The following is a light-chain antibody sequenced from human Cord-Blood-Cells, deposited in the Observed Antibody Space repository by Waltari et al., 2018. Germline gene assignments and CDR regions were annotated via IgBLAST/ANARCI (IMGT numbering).Light chain of an antibody. Sequence: SSELTHDPAVSVALGQPVRITCQGDSLRSYCASWYQQKPGQAPVLVIYSKNNRPSGIPDRFSGSSSGNTASLTITGAQAEDEADYYCNSRDSSGNHVVFGGGTKLTVL. CDR2: SKN. J-gene: IGLJ2*01. CDR3: NSRDSSGNHVV. CDR1: SLRSYC. V-gene: IGLV3-19*01.